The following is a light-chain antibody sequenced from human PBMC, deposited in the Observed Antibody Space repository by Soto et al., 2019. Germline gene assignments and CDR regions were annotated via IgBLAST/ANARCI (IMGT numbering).Light chain of an antibody. J-gene: IGKJ5*01. CDR3: HQYGSLPIT. Sequence: EIVMTHSPTILSVSPGERATLSCRASQSVSSNLAWYQQKPGQAPRLLIYGASSRATGIPDRFSGSGSGTDFTLTISRLEPEDFAVYYCHQYGSLPITFGQGTRLEIK. CDR1: QSVSSN. CDR2: GAS. V-gene: IGKV3-20*01.